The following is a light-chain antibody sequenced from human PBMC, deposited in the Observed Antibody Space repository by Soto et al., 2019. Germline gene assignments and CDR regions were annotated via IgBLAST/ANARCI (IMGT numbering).Light chain of an antibody. Sequence: QSALTQPASVSGSPGQSITISCTGTSSDVGGYNYVSWYKYHPGKAPKLIIYDVAYRPSGVSNRFSGSKSSNTASLTISGLHADYDSHYYCSSYTTSSASDVLFGGGTKLTLL. CDR3: SSYTTSSASDVL. CDR1: SSDVGGYNY. J-gene: IGLJ2*01. V-gene: IGLV2-14*03. CDR2: DVA.